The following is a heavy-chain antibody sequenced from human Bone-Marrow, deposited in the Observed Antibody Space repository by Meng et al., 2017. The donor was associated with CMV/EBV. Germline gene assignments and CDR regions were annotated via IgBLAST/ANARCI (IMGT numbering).Heavy chain of an antibody. CDR3: ARVIRGYERVDY. D-gene: IGHD5-12*01. J-gene: IGHJ4*02. CDR1: GYTFTGYY. CDR2: INPNSGGT. Sequence: ASVKFSCKASGYTFTGYYMHWVRQAPGQGLEWMGWINPNSGGTNYAQKFQGRVTMTRDTSISTAYMELSRLRSDDTAVYYCARVIRGYERVDYWGQGTLVTVSS. V-gene: IGHV1-2*02.